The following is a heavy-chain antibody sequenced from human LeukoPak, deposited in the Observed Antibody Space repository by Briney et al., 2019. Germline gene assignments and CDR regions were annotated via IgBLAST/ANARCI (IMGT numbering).Heavy chain of an antibody. CDR3: ARVNIAAGTGGYFDY. V-gene: IGHV3-21*01. Sequence: GGSLRLSCAASGFTFSSYSMNWVRQAPGKGLECVSSISSSSSYIYYADSVKGRFTISRDNANNSLYLQMNSLRAEDTAVYYCARVNIAAGTGGYFDYWGPGTLVTVSS. CDR1: GFTFSSYS. D-gene: IGHD6-13*01. J-gene: IGHJ4*02. CDR2: ISSSSSYI.